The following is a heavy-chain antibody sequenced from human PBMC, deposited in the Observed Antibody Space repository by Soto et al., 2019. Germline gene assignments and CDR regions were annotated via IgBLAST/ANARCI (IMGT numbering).Heavy chain of an antibody. Sequence: PSATLSLTCTVSGGSVTNSSYYWGWIRQSPGKGLEWIGSVYYRGRSYSESYVKSRVTISVDTSKNRFSLSLNSVTASDTAVYFCVSQRTTVPTQAYFDYWGPGALVTVSS. CDR1: GGSVTNSSYY. J-gene: IGHJ4*02. D-gene: IGHD4-17*01. V-gene: IGHV4-39*01. CDR3: VSQRTTVPTQAYFDY. CDR2: VYYRGRS.